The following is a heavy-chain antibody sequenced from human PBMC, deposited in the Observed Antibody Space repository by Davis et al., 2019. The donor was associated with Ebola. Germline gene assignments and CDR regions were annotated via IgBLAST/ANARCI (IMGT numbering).Heavy chain of an antibody. Sequence: PSETLSLTCTVSGYSISSGYYWGWIRQPPGKGLEWIGSIYHSGSTYYNPSLKSRVTISVDTSKNQFSLKLSSVTAADTAVYYCVRDPWRITGTLSYYYGMDVWGQGTTVTVSS. CDR2: IYHSGST. CDR3: VRDPWRITGTLSYYYGMDV. V-gene: IGHV4-38-2*02. CDR1: GYSISSGYY. D-gene: IGHD1-20*01. J-gene: IGHJ6*02.